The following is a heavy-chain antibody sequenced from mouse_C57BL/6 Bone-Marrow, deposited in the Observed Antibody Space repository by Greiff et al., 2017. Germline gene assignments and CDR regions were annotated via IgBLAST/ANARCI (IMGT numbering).Heavy chain of an antibody. CDR1: GFNIKDYY. CDR3: TTGYYGSSPFAY. V-gene: IGHV14-1*01. D-gene: IGHD1-1*01. J-gene: IGHJ3*01. CDR2: IDPEDGDT. Sequence: VQLQQSGAELVRPWASVKLSCTASGFNIKDYYMHWVKQRPEQGLEWIGRIDPEDGDTEYAPKFQGKATMTADTSSNTAYLQLSSLTSEDTAVYYCTTGYYGSSPFAYWGQGTLVTVSA.